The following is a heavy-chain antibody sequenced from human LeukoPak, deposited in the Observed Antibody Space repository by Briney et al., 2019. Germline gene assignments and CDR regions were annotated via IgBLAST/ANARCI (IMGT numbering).Heavy chain of an antibody. CDR2: ISGSGGTT. J-gene: IGHJ4*02. D-gene: IGHD4-11*01. V-gene: IGHV3-23*01. CDR1: GFTFSSYA. Sequence: PGGSLRLSCAASGFTFSSYAMNWVRQAPGKGLEWFSDISGSGGTTHYADSVKGRFTISRDNSKNTLYLQMNSLRAEDTAVYYCAKERMTTTSFDYWGQGTLVTVSS. CDR3: AKERMTTTSFDY.